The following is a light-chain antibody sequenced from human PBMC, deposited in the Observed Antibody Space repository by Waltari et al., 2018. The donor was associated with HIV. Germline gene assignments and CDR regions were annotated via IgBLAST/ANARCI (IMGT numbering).Light chain of an antibody. CDR3: QRPGT. Sequence: DIQMTQSPSTLSASVGDRVTITCRASQVISSWLAWYQQKPGKAPKPLIYKASSVESGVPSRFSASGSGTEFTLTISSLQPDDFATYFCQRPGTFGQGTKVEIK. CDR1: QVISSW. CDR2: KAS. J-gene: IGKJ1*01. V-gene: IGKV1-5*03.